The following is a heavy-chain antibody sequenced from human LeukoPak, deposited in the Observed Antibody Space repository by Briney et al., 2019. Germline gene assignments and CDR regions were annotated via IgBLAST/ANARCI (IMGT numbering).Heavy chain of an antibody. D-gene: IGHD3-10*01. J-gene: IGHJ4*02. CDR2: ISWNSGSI. V-gene: IGHV3-9*01. Sequence: PGGSLRLSCAASGFTFDDYAMHWVRQAPGKGLEWVSRISWNSGSIGYADSVKGRFTISRDNAKNSLYLQTNSLRAEDTAVYYCARAGQEWFGELGFDQWGQGTLVIVSS. CDR1: GFTFDDYA. CDR3: ARAGQEWFGELGFDQ.